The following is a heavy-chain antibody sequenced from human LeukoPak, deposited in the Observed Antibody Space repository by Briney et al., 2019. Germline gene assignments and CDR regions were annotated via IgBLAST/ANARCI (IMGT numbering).Heavy chain of an antibody. Sequence: SETLSLTCTVSGGSISGHYWSWIRQPPGKGLEWIGYKFSSGSTNYNPSLKSRVTISVDTSKNQFSLKLSSVTAADTAVYYWARRVFAVDVDEWDAFDIWGQGTMVTVSS. CDR1: GGSISGHY. D-gene: IGHD2-2*03. CDR2: KFSSGST. V-gene: IGHV4-59*08. J-gene: IGHJ3*02. CDR3: ARRVFAVDVDEWDAFDI.